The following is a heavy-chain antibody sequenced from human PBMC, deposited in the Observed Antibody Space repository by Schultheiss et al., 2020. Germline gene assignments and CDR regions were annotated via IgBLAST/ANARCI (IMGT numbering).Heavy chain of an antibody. Sequence: SETLSLTCTVSGGSISSGSYYWSWIRQPAGKGLEWIGRIYTSGSTNYNPSLKSRVTISVDTSKNQFSLKLSSVTAADTAVYYCAREGYYYDSSGYRTAFDYWGQGTRVTVSS. V-gene: IGHV4-61*02. CDR3: AREGYYYDSSGYRTAFDY. D-gene: IGHD3-22*01. CDR1: GGSISSGSYY. J-gene: IGHJ4*02. CDR2: IYTSGST.